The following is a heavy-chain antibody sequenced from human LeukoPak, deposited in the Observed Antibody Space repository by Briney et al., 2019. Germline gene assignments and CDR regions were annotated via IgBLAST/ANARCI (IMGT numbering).Heavy chain of an antibody. CDR1: GFTFSSYW. CDR3: ARFSGRN. D-gene: IGHD2-15*01. CDR2: IKQDGSAK. V-gene: IGHV3-7*01. J-gene: IGHJ4*02. Sequence: GGSLRLSCAASGFTFSSYWMSWVHQAPGKVLEWVANIKQDGSAKYYVDSVKGRFTISRDNAKNSLYLQVGSLRAEDTAVYYCARFSGRNWGQGTLVTVSS.